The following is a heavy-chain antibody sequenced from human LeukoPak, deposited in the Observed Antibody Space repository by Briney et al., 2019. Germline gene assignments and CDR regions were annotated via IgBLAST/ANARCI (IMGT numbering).Heavy chain of an antibody. J-gene: IGHJ3*01. Sequence: GGSLRLSCSAPGFTFSGYPMHWVRQAPGKGLEFVSSISTNGGNTHYADSVKGRFTISRDHSKNTLYLQMSSLRAGDTAVYYCVRDLDDYPPSDAFDLWGQGTMVTVSS. CDR3: VRDLDDYPPSDAFDL. D-gene: IGHD5-24*01. CDR2: ISTNGGNT. CDR1: GFTFSGYP. V-gene: IGHV3-64D*08.